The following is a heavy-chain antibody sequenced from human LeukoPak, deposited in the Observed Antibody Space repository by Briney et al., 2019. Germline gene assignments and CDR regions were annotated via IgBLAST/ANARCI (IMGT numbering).Heavy chain of an antibody. CDR3: ATEYCASSSCRFYS. V-gene: IGHV4-39*07. CDR2: IYYSGST. CDR1: GGSISSSSYY. J-gene: IGHJ4*02. D-gene: IGHD2-2*01. Sequence: SETLSLTCTVSGGSISSSSYYWGWIRQPPGKGLEWIGSIYYSGSTYYNPSLKSRVTISLDTSKKQFSLKLTSVTAADTAIYYCATEYCASSSCRFYSWGQGTLVTVSS.